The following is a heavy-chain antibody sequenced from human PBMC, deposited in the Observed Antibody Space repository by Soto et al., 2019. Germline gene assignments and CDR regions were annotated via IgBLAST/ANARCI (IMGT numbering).Heavy chain of an antibody. Sequence: QVQLVQSGAEVKKPGASVTVSCKTSGYTFSNYGINWVRQAPGQGLEWMGWISGYNGNTNYAQTVQGRVTMTTDTSTGTVYMELRSLKSDDTAVYYCARSRVTYYYDRSAFDIWGQGTMVTVSS. J-gene: IGHJ3*02. CDR3: ARSRVTYYYDRSAFDI. V-gene: IGHV1-18*01. CDR2: ISGYNGNT. CDR1: GYTFSNYG. D-gene: IGHD3-22*01.